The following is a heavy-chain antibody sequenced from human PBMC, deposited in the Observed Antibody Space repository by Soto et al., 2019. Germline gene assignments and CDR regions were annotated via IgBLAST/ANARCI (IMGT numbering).Heavy chain of an antibody. J-gene: IGHJ4*02. CDR1: GFSVSDSY. CDR3: ARDSISYGPGVNDY. V-gene: IGHV3-53*01. D-gene: IGHD4-17*01. Sequence: DVQLVESGGGLSQPGGSLRLSCAASGFSVSDSYLSWVRQAPGKGLEWVSIIYSGGETYYADSLKGRFTISRDSSNNMLYLQMNNLRAEDTAVYYCARDSISYGPGVNDYWGQGTLVTVSS. CDR2: IYSGGET.